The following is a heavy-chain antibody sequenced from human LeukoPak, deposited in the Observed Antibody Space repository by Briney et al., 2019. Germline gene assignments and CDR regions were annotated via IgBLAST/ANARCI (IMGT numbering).Heavy chain of an antibody. D-gene: IGHD3-22*01. CDR1: GFTFSSYA. CDR3: AKDYYDSSVYYARPSDY. V-gene: IGHV3-23*01. Sequence: GGSLRLSCAASGFTFSSYAMSWVRQAPGKGLEWVSAISSSGSSTYYADSVKGRFTISRDSSKSTLYLQMNSLRAEDTAVFYCAKDYYDSSVYYARPSDYWGQGTLVTVSS. CDR2: ISSSGSST. J-gene: IGHJ4*02.